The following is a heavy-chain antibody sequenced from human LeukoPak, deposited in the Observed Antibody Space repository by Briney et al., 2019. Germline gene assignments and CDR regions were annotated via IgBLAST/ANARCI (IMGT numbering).Heavy chain of an antibody. V-gene: IGHV6-1*01. CDR2: TYYRSKWYN. J-gene: IGHJ4*02. Sequence: SQTLSLTCAISGDSVSSNSAAWNWIRQSPSRGLEWLGRTYYRSKWYNDYAVSVKSRITINPDTSKNQFSLQLNSVTPEDTAVYYCAREGCSGIAVAVTSGRWYELDYWGQGTLVTVSS. CDR1: GDSVSSNSAA. CDR3: AREGCSGIAVAVTSGRWYELDY. D-gene: IGHD6-19*01.